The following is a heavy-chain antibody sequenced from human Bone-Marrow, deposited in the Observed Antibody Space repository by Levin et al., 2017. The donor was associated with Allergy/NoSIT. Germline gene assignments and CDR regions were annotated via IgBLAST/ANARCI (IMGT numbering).Heavy chain of an antibody. D-gene: IGHD6-19*01. Sequence: GESLKISCAASGFTFRNYWMSWVRQTPGKGLEWVANKKEDGSQAYYVDSVKARFTISRDNAKNSLSLQMNSLRAEDTALYYCTRYGTGWYNFDSWGQGTLVTVSS. CDR2: KKEDGSQA. J-gene: IGHJ4*02. CDR1: GFTFRNYW. CDR3: TRYGTGWYNFDS. V-gene: IGHV3-7*01.